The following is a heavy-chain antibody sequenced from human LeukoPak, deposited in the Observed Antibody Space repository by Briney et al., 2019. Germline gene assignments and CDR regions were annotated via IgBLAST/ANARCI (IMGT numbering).Heavy chain of an antibody. CDR1: GFTFSSYS. J-gene: IGHJ3*02. CDR2: ISSSSSYI. V-gene: IGHV3-21*01. Sequence: GGSLRLSCAASGFTFSSYSMNWVRQAPGKGLEWVSSISSSSSYIYYADSVKGRFTISRDNSKNTLYLQMNSLRAEDTAVYYCVYSGSYFQGVAFDIWGQGTMVTVSS. D-gene: IGHD1-26*01. CDR3: VYSGSYFQGVAFDI.